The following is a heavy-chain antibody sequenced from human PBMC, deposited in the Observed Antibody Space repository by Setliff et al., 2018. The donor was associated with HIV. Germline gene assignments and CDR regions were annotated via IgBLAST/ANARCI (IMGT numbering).Heavy chain of an antibody. D-gene: IGHD2-21*01. CDR1: GDSFTTTSHS. J-gene: IGHJ4*02. CDR3: ARGRLMGSSVLFFDF. Sequence: SETLSLTCDVSGDSFTTTSHSWAWLRQPAGRGLERIGHVYSRGNTDYNPSLASRVSILMSTSEIQFSLTLNSVTAADTAKYYCARGRLMGSSVLFFDFWGQGILVTV. V-gene: IGHV4-61*09. CDR2: VYSRGNT.